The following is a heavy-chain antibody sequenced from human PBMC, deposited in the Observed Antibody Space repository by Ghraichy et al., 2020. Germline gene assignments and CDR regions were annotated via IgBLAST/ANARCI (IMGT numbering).Heavy chain of an antibody. V-gene: IGHV1-2*02. D-gene: IGHD2-15*01. CDR2: INPNSGGT. CDR1: GYTFTGYY. J-gene: IGHJ5*02. Sequence: ASVKVSCKASGYTFTGYYMHWVRQAPGQGLEWMGWINPNSGGTNYAQKFQGRVTMTRDTSISTAYMELSRLRSDDTAVYYCARDDIYCSGGSCEGFDPWGQGTLVTVSS. CDR3: ARDDIYCSGGSCEGFDP.